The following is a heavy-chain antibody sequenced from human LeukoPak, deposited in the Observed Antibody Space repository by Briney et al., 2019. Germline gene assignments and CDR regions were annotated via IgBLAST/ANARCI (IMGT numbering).Heavy chain of an antibody. D-gene: IGHD3-22*01. V-gene: IGHV3-11*01. J-gene: IGHJ4*02. CDR2: ISSSGSTI. CDR1: GFTFSSYA. CDR3: AREGGTDYYDSSGYLDY. Sequence: GGSLRLSCAASGFTFSSYAMSWIRQAPGKGLEWVSYISSSGSTIYYADSVKGRFTISRDNAKNSLYLQMSSLRAEDTAVYYCAREGGTDYYDSSGYLDYWGQGTLVTVSS.